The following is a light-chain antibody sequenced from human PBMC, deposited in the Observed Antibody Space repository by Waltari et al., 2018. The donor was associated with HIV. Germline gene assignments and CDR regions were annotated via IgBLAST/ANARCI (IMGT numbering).Light chain of an antibody. CDR1: SFNIGAGYD. J-gene: IGLJ3*02. V-gene: IGLV1-40*01. Sequence: QSVLTQPPSVSLAPGQRLPISFTANSFNIGAGYDLHWYQQFPGTAPRLLIHGNTNRPSGVPDRFSGSKSDTSASLAITGLEAEDEADYYCQSYDRSLTGWVFGGGTKLTVL. CDR2: GNT. CDR3: QSYDRSLTGWV.